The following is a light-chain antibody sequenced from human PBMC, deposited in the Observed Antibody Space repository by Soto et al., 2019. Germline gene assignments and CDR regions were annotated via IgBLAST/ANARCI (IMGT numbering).Light chain of an antibody. CDR3: QQSGSSPLT. Sequence: EIVLKQSPGTLSLSPGERATLSCRASQSVSNNYLAWYQQKPGQAPRLLIYGASNRATGIPDRFSGSGSATDFTLTISRLEPEDFAVYFCQQSGSSPLTFGGGTKVDIK. CDR1: QSVSNNY. V-gene: IGKV3-20*01. CDR2: GAS. J-gene: IGKJ4*01.